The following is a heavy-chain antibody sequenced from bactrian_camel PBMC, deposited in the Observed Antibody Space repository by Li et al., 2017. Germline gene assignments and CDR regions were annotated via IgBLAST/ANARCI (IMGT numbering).Heavy chain of an antibody. Sequence: VQLVESGGGSVHAGESLTLSCAVSGHTYSRNQMAWFRQAPGEEREGVATLDTDGMTKYADFVQGRFTISQDNAKNTALQMNSLKPDDSGTYICAYESGTTPDQCRQRGPGGYFGQGTQVTVS. CDR1: GHTYSRNQ. D-gene: IGHD7*01. V-gene: IGHV3S53*01. CDR2: LDTDGMT. J-gene: IGHJ4*01.